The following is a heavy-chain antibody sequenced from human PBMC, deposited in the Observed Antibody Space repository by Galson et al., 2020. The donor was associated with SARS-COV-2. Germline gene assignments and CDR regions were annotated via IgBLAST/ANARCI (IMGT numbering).Heavy chain of an antibody. Sequence: SETLSLTCTVSGGSISSYYWSWIRQPAGKGLEWIGRIYTSGSTNYNPSLKRRVTMSVDTSKNQFSLKLSSVTAADTPVYYCARDIAAAGISYGMDGWGEGTTVRVSS. D-gene: IGHD6-13*01. V-gene: IGHV4-4*07. CDR2: IYTSGST. CDR1: GGSISSYY. CDR3: ARDIAAAGISYGMDG. J-gene: IGHJ6*04.